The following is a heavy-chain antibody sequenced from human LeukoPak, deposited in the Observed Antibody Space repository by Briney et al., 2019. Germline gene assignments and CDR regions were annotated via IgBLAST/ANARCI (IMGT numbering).Heavy chain of an antibody. Sequence: GESLKISCKGSGYSFTSYWIGWVRQMPGKGLEWMGIIYPGDSDTRYSPSFQGQVTISADKSISTAYLQWSSLKASDTAMYYCARHALIDYGSGHYYYMDVWGKWTTVTVSS. CDR1: GYSFTSYW. V-gene: IGHV5-51*01. D-gene: IGHD3-10*01. CDR3: ARHALIDYGSGHYYYMDV. CDR2: IYPGDSDT. J-gene: IGHJ6*03.